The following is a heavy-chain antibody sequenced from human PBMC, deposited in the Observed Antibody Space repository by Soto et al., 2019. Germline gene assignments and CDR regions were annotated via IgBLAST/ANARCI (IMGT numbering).Heavy chain of an antibody. CDR2: ISYDGSNK. CDR1: GFTFSSYG. CDR3: AKVSLVPAARGGFDY. D-gene: IGHD2-2*01. Sequence: QVPLVESGGGVVQPGRSLRLSCAASGFTFSSYGMHWVRQAPGKGLEWVAVISYDGSNKYYADSVKGRFTISRDNSKNTLYLQMNSLRAEDTAVYYCAKVSLVPAARGGFDYWGQGTLVTVSS. V-gene: IGHV3-30*18. J-gene: IGHJ4*02.